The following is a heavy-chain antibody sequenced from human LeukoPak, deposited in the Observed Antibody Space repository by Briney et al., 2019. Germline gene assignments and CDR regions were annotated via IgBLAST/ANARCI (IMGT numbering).Heavy chain of an antibody. J-gene: IGHJ4*02. CDR3: ARTANFAAGYYIDY. D-gene: IGHD6-13*01. CDR1: GFTFSSYT. CDR2: ISGSSRHK. Sequence: PGGSLRLSCAASGFTFSSYTMNWVRQAPGKGLEWGSSISGSSRHKYYADSVKGRFTISRDNAKNSLYLQMNGLRAEDTAVYYCARTANFAAGYYIDYWGQGTLVTVSS. V-gene: IGHV3-21*01.